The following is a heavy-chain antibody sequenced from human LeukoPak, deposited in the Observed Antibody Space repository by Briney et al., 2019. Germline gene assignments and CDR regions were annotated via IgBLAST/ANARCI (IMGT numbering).Heavy chain of an antibody. D-gene: IGHD2-15*01. CDR3: ARDLLRHDAFDI. CDR2: VSYSGTT. Sequence: PSETLSLTCSVSGDTISSHYWSWIRQSPGEGLEWIGYVSYSGTTNYNPSLKSRVTISVDTAKNQFSLKLTSVIAADTAVYYCARDLLRHDAFDIWGQGTMVTVSS. CDR1: GDTISSHY. V-gene: IGHV4-59*11. J-gene: IGHJ3*02.